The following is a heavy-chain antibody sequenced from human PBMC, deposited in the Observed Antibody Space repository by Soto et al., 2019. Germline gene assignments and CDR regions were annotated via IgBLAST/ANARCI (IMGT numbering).Heavy chain of an antibody. CDR3: AREHQYSGTWSFDY. CDR2: IYHGGTI. CDR1: GASVNTDDW. V-gene: IGHV4-4*02. J-gene: IGHJ4*02. Sequence: QVQLQESGPGLVQPSGTLSLTCAVSGASVNTDDWWNWVRQPPGKGLEWIGEIYHGGTIYYNPSLKSRVTLSLDKSKHQISLKLTSLTAADTAVYYCAREHQYSGTWSFDYWVQGALVTVSA. D-gene: IGHD1-26*01.